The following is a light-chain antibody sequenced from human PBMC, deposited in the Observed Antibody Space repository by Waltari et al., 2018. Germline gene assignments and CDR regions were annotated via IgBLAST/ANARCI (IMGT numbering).Light chain of an antibody. J-gene: IGKJ1*01. CDR1: QSISSW. CDR3: QNYNDFSPWA. Sequence: DIQMTQSPSTLSASVGDRVTITCRASQSISSWLAWYQQKPGKAPTILIYKASSLESGVPSRFSGSGSGTEFTLTISSLQPDDFATYYCQNYNDFSPWAFGQGTKVEVK. V-gene: IGKV1-5*03. CDR2: KAS.